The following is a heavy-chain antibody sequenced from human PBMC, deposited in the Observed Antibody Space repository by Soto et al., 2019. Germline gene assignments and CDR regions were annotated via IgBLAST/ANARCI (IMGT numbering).Heavy chain of an antibody. D-gene: IGHD3-22*01. Sequence: LRLSCAASGFTFSSYSMNWVRQAPGKGLEWVSYISSSSSTIYYADSVKGRFTISRDNAKNSLYLQMNSLRDEDTAVYYCARDLPYYYDSSGYYPPPRNWFDPWGQGTLVTVSS. V-gene: IGHV3-48*02. CDR2: ISSSSSTI. CDR1: GFTFSSYS. CDR3: ARDLPYYYDSSGYYPPPRNWFDP. J-gene: IGHJ5*02.